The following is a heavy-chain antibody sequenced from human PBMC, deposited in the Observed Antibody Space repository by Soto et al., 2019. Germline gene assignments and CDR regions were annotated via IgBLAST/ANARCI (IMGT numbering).Heavy chain of an antibody. V-gene: IGHV3-23*01. CDR1: GFTFSGYA. D-gene: IGHD3-3*01. CDR3: AKSPQKTIFGVYYFFDY. J-gene: IGHJ4*02. CDR2: ISGSGGST. Sequence: PGGSLRLSCAASGFTFSGYAMSCVRQATGKGLEWVSAISGSGGSTYYADSVKGRFTISRDNSKNTLYLQMNSLRAEDTAVYYCAKSPQKTIFGVYYFFDYWGQGTLVTVSS.